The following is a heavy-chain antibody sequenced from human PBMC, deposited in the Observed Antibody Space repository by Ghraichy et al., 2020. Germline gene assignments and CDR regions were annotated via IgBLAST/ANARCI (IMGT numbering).Heavy chain of an antibody. CDR1: GFTLSSHP. J-gene: IGHJ5*02. CDR3: AREYCISGNPCHLGGWFDP. D-gene: IGHD2-2*01. Sequence: GGSLRLSCAASGFTLSSHPMQWVRQAPGKGLEWVAVISYDGSDKYYADSVKGRFTISRDNSKNTLYLQMTSLRAEDTAVYFCAREYCISGNPCHLGGWFDPWGRGTLVTVSS. CDR2: ISYDGSDK. V-gene: IGHV3-30-3*01.